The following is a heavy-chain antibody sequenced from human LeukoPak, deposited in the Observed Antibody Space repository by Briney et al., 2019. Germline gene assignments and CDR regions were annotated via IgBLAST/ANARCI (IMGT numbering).Heavy chain of an antibody. D-gene: IGHD3-22*01. V-gene: IGHV1-18*01. CDR3: ARARLLRDAFDI. CDR2: ISAYNGNT. Sequence: ASVKVSCKASGYTFTSYGISWVRQAPGQGLEWMGWISAYNGNTNYAQKLQGRVAMTTDTSTSTAYMELRSLRSDDTAVYYCARARLLRDAFDIWGQGTMVTVSS. J-gene: IGHJ3*02. CDR1: GYTFTSYG.